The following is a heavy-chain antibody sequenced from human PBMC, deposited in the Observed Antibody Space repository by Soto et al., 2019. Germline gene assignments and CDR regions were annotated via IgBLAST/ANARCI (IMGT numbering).Heavy chain of an antibody. CDR3: ARMATFTSLNWFDH. CDR2: MNPGSGDT. D-gene: IGHD3-16*01. V-gene: IGHV1-8*01. Sequence: ASVKVSCKASGYIFTNNDVSWVRQATGQGLEWMGWMNPGSGDTGYAQKFQGRVTMTRDISIATAYMELSSLRSDDTAIYYCARMATFTSLNWFDHWGQRTLVTVSS. CDR1: GYIFTNND. J-gene: IGHJ5*02.